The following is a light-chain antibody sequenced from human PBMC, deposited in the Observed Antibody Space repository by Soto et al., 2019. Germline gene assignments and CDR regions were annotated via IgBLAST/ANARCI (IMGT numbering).Light chain of an antibody. V-gene: IGKV3-15*01. CDR3: QQYRNWPRT. Sequence: EIVLTQSPGTLSLSPGERATLSCRASQSVSSSYLAWYQQKPGQAPRLLIYGASTRATDMPGRFSGRGSGTEFTLTINSLQSEDFAVYYCQQYRNWPRTFGGGTKVDIK. CDR1: QSVSSSY. J-gene: IGKJ4*01. CDR2: GAS.